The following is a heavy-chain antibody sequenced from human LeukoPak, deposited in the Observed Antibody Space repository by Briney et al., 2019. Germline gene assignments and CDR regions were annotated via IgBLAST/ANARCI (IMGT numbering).Heavy chain of an antibody. V-gene: IGHV3-30*02. CDR1: GFTFSSYG. CDR3: ARGYMYSGYFDY. CDR2: IRYDGSHK. D-gene: IGHD1-26*01. J-gene: IGHJ4*02. Sequence: PGGSLRPSCAASGFTFSSYGIHWVRQAPGKGLEWVAFIRYDGSHKYYADSVKGRFTISRDNSKNTLYLQMNSLRAEDTAVYYCARGYMYSGYFDYWGQGTLVTVSS.